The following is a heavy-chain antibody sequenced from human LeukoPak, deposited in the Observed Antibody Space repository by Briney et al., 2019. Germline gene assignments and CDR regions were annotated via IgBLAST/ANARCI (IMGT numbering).Heavy chain of an antibody. CDR3: AKEYYYDSSGPVDY. J-gene: IGHJ4*02. CDR2: ISGSGGDT. CDR1: GFSFSSYA. V-gene: IGHV3-23*01. Sequence: PGGSLRLSCAASGFSFSSYAMSWVRQAPGKGLEWVSGISGSGGDTYYGDSVKGRFTISRDNSKNTLYLQMNSLRAEDTAVYYCAKEYYYDSSGPVDYWGQGTLVTVSS. D-gene: IGHD3-22*01.